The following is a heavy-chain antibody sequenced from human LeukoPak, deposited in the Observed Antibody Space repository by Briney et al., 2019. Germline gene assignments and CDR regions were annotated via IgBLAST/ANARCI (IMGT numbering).Heavy chain of an antibody. CDR3: ARSPPYYDFWSGYYTY. J-gene: IGHJ4*02. V-gene: IGHV1-69*13. Sequence: SVKVSCKASGYTFTSYGISWVRQAPGQGLEWMGGIIPIFGTANYAQKFQGRVTITADESTSTAYMELSSLRSEDTAVYYCARSPPYYDFWSGYYTYWGQGTLVTVSS. CDR1: GYTFTSYG. CDR2: IIPIFGTA. D-gene: IGHD3-3*01.